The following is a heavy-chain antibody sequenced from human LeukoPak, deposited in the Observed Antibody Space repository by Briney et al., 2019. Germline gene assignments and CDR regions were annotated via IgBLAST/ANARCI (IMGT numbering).Heavy chain of an antibody. CDR2: ISYDGSNK. J-gene: IGHJ4*02. V-gene: IGHV3-30*04. CDR1: GFTFSSYA. CDR3: ARDRIQEWLPPGRCDY. D-gene: IGHD5-12*01. Sequence: PGRSPRLSCAASGFTFSSYAMHWVRQAPGKGLEWVAVISYDGSNKYYADSVKGRFTISRDNSKNTLYLQMNSLRAEDTAVYYCARDRIQEWLPPGRCDYWGQGTLVTVSS.